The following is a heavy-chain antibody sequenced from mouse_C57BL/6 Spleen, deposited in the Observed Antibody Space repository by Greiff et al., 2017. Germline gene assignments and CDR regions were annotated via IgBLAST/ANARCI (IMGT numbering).Heavy chain of an antibody. V-gene: IGHV14-1*01. CDR2: IDPEDGDT. CDR3: TTGLRRGSYWYFDV. Sequence: DVKLQESGAELVRPGASVKLSCTASGFNIKDYYMHWVKQRPEQGLEWIGRIDPEDGDTEYAPKFQGKATMTADTSSNTAYLQLSSLTSEDTAVYYCTTGLRRGSYWYFDVWGTGTTVTVSS. D-gene: IGHD2-2*01. CDR1: GFNIKDYY. J-gene: IGHJ1*03.